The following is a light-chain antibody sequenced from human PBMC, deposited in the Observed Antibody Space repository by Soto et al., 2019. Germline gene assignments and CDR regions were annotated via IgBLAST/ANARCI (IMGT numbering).Light chain of an antibody. Sequence: DIQITKSTSTLSGSVGDRVTITCRASQTISSWLAWYQQKPGKAPKLLIYKASTLKSGVPSRFSGSGSGTEFTLTISSLQPDDFATYYCQHDNSYSEAFGQGTKVDIK. CDR3: QHDNSYSEA. J-gene: IGKJ1*01. V-gene: IGKV1-5*03. CDR1: QTISSW. CDR2: KAS.